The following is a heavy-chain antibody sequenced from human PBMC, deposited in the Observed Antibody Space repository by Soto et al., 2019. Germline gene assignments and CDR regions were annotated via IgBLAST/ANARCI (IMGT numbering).Heavy chain of an antibody. V-gene: IGHV1-69*02. Sequence: QVQLVQSGAEVKKPGSSVKVSCKASGGTFSSYTISWVRQAPGQGLEWMGRIIPILGIANYAQKFQGRVTITAEKAPSTAYMELSSLRSEDTAVYYCARALRIAAAGTGYWGQGTLVTVSS. CDR2: IIPILGIA. CDR3: ARALRIAAAGTGY. CDR1: GGTFSSYT. J-gene: IGHJ4*02. D-gene: IGHD6-13*01.